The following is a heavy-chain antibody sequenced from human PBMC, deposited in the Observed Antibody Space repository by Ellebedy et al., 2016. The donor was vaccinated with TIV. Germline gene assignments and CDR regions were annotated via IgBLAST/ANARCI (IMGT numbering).Heavy chain of an antibody. CDR3: ARDGRPQYGFWSAYFPYGMDV. CDR2: INAGNGNT. D-gene: IGHD3-3*01. J-gene: IGHJ6*02. V-gene: IGHV1-3*01. Sequence: ASVKVSCKASGYTFTSRSMHWVRQAPGQRLEWMGWINAGNGNTKYSQKFQGRVTITRDTSASTAYMELSSLRSEDTAVYYCARDGRPQYGFWSAYFPYGMDVWGQGSTVTVSS. CDR1: GYTFTSRS.